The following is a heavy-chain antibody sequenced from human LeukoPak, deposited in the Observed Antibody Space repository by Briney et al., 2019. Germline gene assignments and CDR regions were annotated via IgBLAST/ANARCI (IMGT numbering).Heavy chain of an antibody. CDR2: INPNSGGT. CDR1: GYTFTGYY. CDR3: ARVELLWFGELSYDAFDI. D-gene: IGHD3-10*01. V-gene: IGHV1-2*02. Sequence: ASVKVSCKASGYTFTGYYMHWVRQAPGQGLEWMGWINPNSGGTNYAQKFRGRVTMTRDTSISTAYMELSRLRSEDTAVYYCARVELLWFGELSYDAFDIWGQGTMVTVSS. J-gene: IGHJ3*02.